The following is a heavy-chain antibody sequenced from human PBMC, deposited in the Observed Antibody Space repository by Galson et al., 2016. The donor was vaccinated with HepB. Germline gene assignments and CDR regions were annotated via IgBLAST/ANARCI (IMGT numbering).Heavy chain of an antibody. CDR3: ARGVVLGASNNWFDP. CDR2: VYYSGNS. CDR1: GGSIKTYY. Sequence: ETLSLTCTVSGGSIKTYYWSWLRQPPGKGLEWIGYVYYSGNSNYNPSLGSRVGMSVDTSKNQFSLKLRSVTAADAAIYFCARGVVLGASNNWFDPWGLGILVTVSS. J-gene: IGHJ5*02. V-gene: IGHV4-59*01. D-gene: IGHD3-16*01.